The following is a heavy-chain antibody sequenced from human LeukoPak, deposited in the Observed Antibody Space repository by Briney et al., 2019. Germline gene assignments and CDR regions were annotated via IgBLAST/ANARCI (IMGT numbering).Heavy chain of an antibody. CDR3: ARDYGGRFDY. Sequence: SETLSLTCGVSGYSIGSGDYWGWIRQPPGKGLEWIGSIYHTGSTHHNPPLESRVTTSVDTSKNHFSLKLSSVTAADTAVYYCARDYGGRFDYWGQGILVTVSS. V-gene: IGHV4-38-2*02. J-gene: IGHJ4*02. D-gene: IGHD4-23*01. CDR1: GYSIGSGDY. CDR2: IYHTGST.